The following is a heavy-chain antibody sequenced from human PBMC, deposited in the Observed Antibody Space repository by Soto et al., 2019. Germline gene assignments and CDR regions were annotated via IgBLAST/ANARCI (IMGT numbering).Heavy chain of an antibody. V-gene: IGHV3-30-3*01. CDR1: GFTFSSYA. CDR3: ARAAYYYYSYGMDV. Sequence: QVQLVESGGGVVQPGRSLRLSCAASGFTFSSYALHWVRQAPGKGLEWVAFISYDGNNKYYADSVKGRFTISRDNSKNTLYLQMSSLRAEYKAVYYCARAAYYYYSYGMDVWGQGTTVTVSS. CDR2: ISYDGNNK. J-gene: IGHJ6*02.